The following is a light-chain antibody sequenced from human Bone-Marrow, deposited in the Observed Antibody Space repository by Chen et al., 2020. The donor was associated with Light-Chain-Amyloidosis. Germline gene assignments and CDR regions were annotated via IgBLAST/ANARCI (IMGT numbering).Light chain of an antibody. Sequence: EIQMTQSPSTLSPSVGDRVTITCRASQRITGWLAWYQQKPGKAPKLLIYDASSLESGVPSRFSGSGSGTEFTLTISSLQPDDFATYYCQQYNSYPFTFGQGTKLEIK. CDR3: QQYNSYPFT. J-gene: IGKJ2*01. CDR2: DAS. V-gene: IGKV1-5*01. CDR1: QRITGW.